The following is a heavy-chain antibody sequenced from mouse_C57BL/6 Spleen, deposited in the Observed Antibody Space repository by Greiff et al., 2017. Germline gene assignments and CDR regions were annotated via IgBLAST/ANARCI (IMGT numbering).Heavy chain of an antibody. Sequence: LQSGAELVRPGASVTLSCKASGYTFTDYEMHWVKQTPVLGLEWIGAIDPETGGTAYNQKFKGKAIQTADKSSSTADMELRSLASEDSAVYYWSNWAFAYWGQGTLVTVSA. CDR3: SNWAFAY. V-gene: IGHV1-15*01. D-gene: IGHD4-1*01. J-gene: IGHJ3*01. CDR2: IDPETGGT. CDR1: GYTFTDYE.